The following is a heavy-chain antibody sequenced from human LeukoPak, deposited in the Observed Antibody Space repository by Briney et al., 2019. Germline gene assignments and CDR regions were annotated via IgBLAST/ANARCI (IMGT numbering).Heavy chain of an antibody. Sequence: SETLSLTCTVSGGSISTYYWNWIRQPPGKGLEWIGYIYYSGSTNYNPSLKSRVTISVDTSKNQFSLKLSSVTAADTAVYYCARGVYSYGYDYWGQGTLVTVSS. CDR2: IYYSGST. D-gene: IGHD5-18*01. V-gene: IGHV4-59*01. CDR1: GGSISTYY. J-gene: IGHJ4*02. CDR3: ARGVYSYGYDY.